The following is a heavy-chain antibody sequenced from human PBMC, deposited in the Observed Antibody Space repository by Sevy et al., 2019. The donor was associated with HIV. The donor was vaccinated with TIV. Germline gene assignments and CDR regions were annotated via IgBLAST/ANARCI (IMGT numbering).Heavy chain of an antibody. CDR2: IRNYGSTK. CDR1: GFIFKSYG. J-gene: IGHJ6*02. Sequence: GGSLRLSCAASGFIFKSYGMHWVRQAPGKGLEWVTFIRNYGSTKYYADSVRGRFTASRDNSKNTLYLQMNSLRPEDTAVYYCVKGPHPAVTTSYALDVWGQGTTVTVSS. V-gene: IGHV3-30*02. D-gene: IGHD4-17*01. CDR3: VKGPHPAVTTSYALDV.